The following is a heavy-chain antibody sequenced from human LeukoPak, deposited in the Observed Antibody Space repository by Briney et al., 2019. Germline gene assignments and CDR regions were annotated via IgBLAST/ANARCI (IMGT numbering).Heavy chain of an antibody. CDR1: GYLFSNYW. V-gene: IGHV5-51*01. Sequence: GESLKISCRASGYLFSNYWIGWVRQMPGKGLDWMGIIYPGDSETRYSPSFQGQGTISAARSISTAYLRCSSLKASDTAISCCARLPNYHYPSTGEFVASNFDCWVQGILVAVS. J-gene: IGHJ4*02. CDR3: ARLPNYHYPSTGEFVASNFDC. D-gene: IGHD2-8*02. CDR2: IYPGDSET.